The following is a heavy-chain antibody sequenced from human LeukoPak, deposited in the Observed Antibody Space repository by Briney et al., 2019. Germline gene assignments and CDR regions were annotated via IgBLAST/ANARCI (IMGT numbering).Heavy chain of an antibody. CDR1: GGTFSSYA. Sequence: SVKVSCKASGGTFSSYAISWVRQAPGQGLEWMGRIIPIFGTANYAQKFQGRVTITTDESTSTAYMELSSLRSEDTAVYYCARALVTMVRGVITFDYWGQGTLVIVSS. CDR3: ARALVTMVRGVITFDY. CDR2: IIPIFGTA. J-gene: IGHJ4*02. V-gene: IGHV1-69*05. D-gene: IGHD3-10*01.